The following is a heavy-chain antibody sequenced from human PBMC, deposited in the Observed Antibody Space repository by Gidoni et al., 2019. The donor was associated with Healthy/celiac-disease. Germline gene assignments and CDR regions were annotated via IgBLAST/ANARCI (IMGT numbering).Heavy chain of an antibody. CDR2: KKQHGSEK. V-gene: IGHV3-7*01. CDR3: SRDGSH. J-gene: IGHJ4*02. Sequence: EVQLVESGVGLVQPGGSLSLSCAVSGFTFSSYWMIWVRQAPGKGLEWVANKKQHGSEKYYVDSVKGRFTISRDNAKNSLYLQMNSLRAEDTSVYYWSRDGSHWGQGTLVTVSS. CDR1: GFTFSSYW.